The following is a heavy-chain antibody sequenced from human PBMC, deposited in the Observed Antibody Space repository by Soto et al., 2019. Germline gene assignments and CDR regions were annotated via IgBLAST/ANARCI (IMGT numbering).Heavy chain of an antibody. CDR2: ISGSGGST. CDR3: AKDGRNGYNPASYYYGMDV. J-gene: IGHJ6*02. CDR1: GFSFSTYA. D-gene: IGHD5-12*01. V-gene: IGHV3-23*01. Sequence: EVQLLESGGGLVQPGGSLRLSCAASGFSFSTYAMSWVRQAPGKGLEWVSFISGSGGSTYYADSVKGRFTISRDNSKNTLYLQMNSLRAEDTAVYYCAKDGRNGYNPASYYYGMDVWGQGTTVTVSS.